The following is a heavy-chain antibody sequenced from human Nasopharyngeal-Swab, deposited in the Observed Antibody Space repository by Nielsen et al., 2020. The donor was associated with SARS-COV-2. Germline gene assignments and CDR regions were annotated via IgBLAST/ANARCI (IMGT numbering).Heavy chain of an antibody. CDR1: AYNFRDYW. D-gene: IGHD3-10*01. J-gene: IGHJ4*02. Sequence: GESLKISCVASAYNFRDYWMHWFRQAPVKGLVWVSRIKSDGISITYADSVKGRFTISRDDAKKTLYLQMNSLRAEDTAVYYCATDKFYNAYDWGQGTLVTVSS. CDR2: IKSDGISI. CDR3: ATDKFYNAYD. V-gene: IGHV3-74*03.